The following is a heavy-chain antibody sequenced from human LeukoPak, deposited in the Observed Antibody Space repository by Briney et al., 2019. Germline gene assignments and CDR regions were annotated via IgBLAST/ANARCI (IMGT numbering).Heavy chain of an antibody. Sequence: SETLSLTCTVSGGSISSSSYYWGWIRQPPGKGLEWIGSIYYSGSTYYNPSLKSRVTISVGTSKNQFSLKLSSVTAADTAVYYCARYTVVTPTVSDYWGQGTLVTVSS. CDR3: ARYTVVTPTVSDY. CDR2: IYYSGST. CDR1: GGSISSSSYY. D-gene: IGHD4-23*01. J-gene: IGHJ4*02. V-gene: IGHV4-39*01.